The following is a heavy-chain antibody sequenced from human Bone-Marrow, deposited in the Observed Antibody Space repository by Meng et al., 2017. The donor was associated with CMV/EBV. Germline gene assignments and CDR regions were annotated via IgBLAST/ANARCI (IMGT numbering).Heavy chain of an antibody. Sequence: ASVKVSCKASGYTFTSYDINWVRQATGQGLEWMGWMNPNSGNTGYAQKFQGRVTMTTDTSTSTAYMELRSLRSDDTAVYYCARGPVLDIVVVPAAIDYYGMDVWVQGTTVTVSS. J-gene: IGHJ6*02. V-gene: IGHV1-8*02. CDR1: GYTFTSYD. D-gene: IGHD2-2*02. CDR2: MNPNSGNT. CDR3: ARGPVLDIVVVPAAIDYYGMDV.